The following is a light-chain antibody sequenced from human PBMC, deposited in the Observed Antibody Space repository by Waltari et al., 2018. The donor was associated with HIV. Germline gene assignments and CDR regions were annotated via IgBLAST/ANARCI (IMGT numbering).Light chain of an antibody. CDR1: SSNIENDN. V-gene: IGLV1-47*01. CDR3: VGWDSSLSAYV. CDR2: KNF. J-gene: IGLJ1*01. Sequence: QSFLTQPPSASGTPGQPVTISCSGSSSNIENDNVYWYQQLPGMTPKLLSYKNFLRPSGVPDRFAASKSGTSASLTISGLRSADEADYYCVGWDSSLSAYVFGAGTKVAVL.